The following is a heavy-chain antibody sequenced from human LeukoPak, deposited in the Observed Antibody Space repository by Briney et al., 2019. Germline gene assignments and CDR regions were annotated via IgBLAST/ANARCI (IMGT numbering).Heavy chain of an antibody. Sequence: ASVKVSCKASGYTFTSYGISWVRQAPGQGLEWMGWISAYNGNTNYAQKLQGRVTMTTDTSTSTAYMELRSLRSDDTAVYYCARGLTTIFGVVIHFDYWGQGTLVTVSS. D-gene: IGHD3-3*01. CDR1: GYTFTSYG. CDR3: ARGLTTIFGVVIHFDY. CDR2: ISAYNGNT. J-gene: IGHJ4*02. V-gene: IGHV1-18*01.